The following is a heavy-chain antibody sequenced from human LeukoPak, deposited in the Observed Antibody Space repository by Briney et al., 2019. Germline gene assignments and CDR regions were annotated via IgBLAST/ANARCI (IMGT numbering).Heavy chain of an antibody. V-gene: IGHV1-2*02. D-gene: IGHD3-22*01. CDR2: INPNSGGT. CDR3: ASGSYYYDSSGYFTWLHPLNDAFDI. J-gene: IGHJ3*02. CDR1: GYTFTGYY. Sequence: GASVKVSCKASGYTFTGYYMHWVRQAPGQGLEWMGWINPNSGGTNYAQKFQGRVTMTRNTSISTAYMELSSLRSEDTAVYYCASGSYYYDSSGYFTWLHPLNDAFDIWGQGTMVTVSS.